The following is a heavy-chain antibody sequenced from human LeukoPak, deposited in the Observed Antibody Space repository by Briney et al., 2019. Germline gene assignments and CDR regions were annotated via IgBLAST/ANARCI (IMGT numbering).Heavy chain of an antibody. J-gene: IGHJ3*02. CDR1: GGSISSYY. Sequence: SETLSLTCTVAGGSISSYYWSWIRQPAGKGLEWIGRIYTRGSTNYNPSLKSRVTMSVDTSKNQFSLKLSSVTAADTAVYYCAWDLPFQLLYGHDAFDIWGQGTMVTVSS. CDR3: AWDLPFQLLYGHDAFDI. V-gene: IGHV4-4*07. CDR2: IYTRGST. D-gene: IGHD2-2*02.